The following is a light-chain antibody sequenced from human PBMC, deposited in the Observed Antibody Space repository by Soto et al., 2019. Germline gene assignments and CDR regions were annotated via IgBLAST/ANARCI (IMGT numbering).Light chain of an antibody. CDR1: RSISDW. CDR2: DAS. V-gene: IGKV1-5*01. J-gene: IGKJ1*01. Sequence: DIQMTQSPSSLSPSVGDRVTITCRASRSISDWLAWYQQKPGKAPELLIFDASNMKSGGSSRFIGSGSGTEFTLTISRLQPDKVATYYCLQYSSHSWTFGQGTKVEI. CDR3: LQYSSHSWT.